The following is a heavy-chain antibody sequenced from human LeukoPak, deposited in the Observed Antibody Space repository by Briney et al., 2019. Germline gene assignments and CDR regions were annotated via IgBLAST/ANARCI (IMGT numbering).Heavy chain of an antibody. D-gene: IGHD5-12*01. J-gene: IGHJ4*02. Sequence: GGSLRLSCAASGFTFSTYWMTWVRQAPGKGLEWVANIKQDGSEKYYVDSVEGRFTISRDNAKNSLYLQMNSLRAEDTAVYYCARYIVATSLDYWGQGTLVTVSS. V-gene: IGHV3-7*01. CDR2: IKQDGSEK. CDR1: GFTFSTYW. CDR3: ARYIVATSLDY.